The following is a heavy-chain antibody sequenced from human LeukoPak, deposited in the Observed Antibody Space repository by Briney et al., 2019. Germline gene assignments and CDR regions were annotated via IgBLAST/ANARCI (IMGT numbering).Heavy chain of an antibody. CDR3: AKFFGFGGFGFGFDY. CDR2: ISGSGGST. J-gene: IGHJ4*02. D-gene: IGHD3-10*01. V-gene: IGHV3-23*01. Sequence: PGGSLRLSCAASGFTFSSYAMSWVRQAPGKGLEWVSAISGSGGSTYYADSAKGRFTISRDNSKNTLYLQMNSLRAEDTAVYYCAKFFGFGGFGFGFDYWGQGTLVTVSS. CDR1: GFTFSSYA.